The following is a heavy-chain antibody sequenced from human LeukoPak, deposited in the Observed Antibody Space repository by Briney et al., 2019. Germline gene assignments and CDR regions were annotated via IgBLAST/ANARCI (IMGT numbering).Heavy chain of an antibody. CDR3: AKAEGYDILTGLDY. CDR2: ISSDSTYI. J-gene: IGHJ4*02. CDR1: GFTISNRD. D-gene: IGHD3-9*01. Sequence: SGGSLRLSCAASGFTISNRDMNWVRQAPGKGLEWVSSISSDSTYIYHADSVKGRFTISRDNAKNSLYLQMNSLRTEDTAVYYCAKAEGYDILTGLDYWGQGTLVTVSS. V-gene: IGHV3-21*04.